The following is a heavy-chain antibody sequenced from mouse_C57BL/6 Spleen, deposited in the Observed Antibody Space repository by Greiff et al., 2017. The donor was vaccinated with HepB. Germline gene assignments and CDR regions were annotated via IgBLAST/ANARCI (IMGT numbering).Heavy chain of an antibody. V-gene: IGHV5-17*01. CDR2: ISSGSSTI. J-gene: IGHJ4*01. CDR1: GFTFSDYG. CDR3: ARDGITTVVATRDYYAMDY. Sequence: EVQGVESGGGLVKPGGSLKLSCAASGFTFSDYGMHWVRQAPEKGLEWVAYISSGSSTIYYADTVKGRFTSSRDNAKNTRFLQMTSLRSEDTAMYYCARDGITTVVATRDYYAMDYWGQGTSVTVSS. D-gene: IGHD1-1*01.